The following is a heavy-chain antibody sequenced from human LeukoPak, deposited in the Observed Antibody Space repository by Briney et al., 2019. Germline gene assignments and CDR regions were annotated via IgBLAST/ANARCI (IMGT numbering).Heavy chain of an antibody. J-gene: IGHJ4*02. V-gene: IGHV4-59*12. D-gene: IGHD1-26*01. CDR3: ARTLGATLFDY. Sequence: SETLSLTCTVSGASISTYYWSWIRQPPGKGLEWIGCIYYSGSTYYNPSLKSRVTISVDRSKNQFSLKLSSVTAADTAVYYCARTLGATLFDYWGQGTLVTVSS. CDR2: IYYSGST. CDR1: GASISTYY.